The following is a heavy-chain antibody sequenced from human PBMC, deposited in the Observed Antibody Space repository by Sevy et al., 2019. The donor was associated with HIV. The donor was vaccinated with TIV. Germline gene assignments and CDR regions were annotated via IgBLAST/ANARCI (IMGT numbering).Heavy chain of an antibody. D-gene: IGHD1-1*01. Sequence: GESLKISCKGSGYSFTSYWIGWVRQVPGRGLEWMGIIYPGDSDSRYSTSFQGQVTISADKSISTAYLQWTSLKASDTAMYYCARGARGTLPSYYYYTLDIWGQGTTVTVSS. J-gene: IGHJ6*02. V-gene: IGHV5-51*01. CDR3: ARGARGTLPSYYYYTLDI. CDR1: GYSFTSYW. CDR2: IYPGDSDS.